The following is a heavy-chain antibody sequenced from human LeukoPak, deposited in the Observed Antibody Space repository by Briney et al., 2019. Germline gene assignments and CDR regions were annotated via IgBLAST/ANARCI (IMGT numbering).Heavy chain of an antibody. V-gene: IGHV3-30-3*01. CDR3: ARGLYCGGDCDPFDY. J-gene: IGHJ4*02. CDR1: GFTFSSYA. D-gene: IGHD2-21*01. CDR2: ISYDGSNK. Sequence: GGSLRLSCAASGFTFSSYAMHWVRQAPGKGLEWVAAISYDGSNKYYADSVKGRFTISRDNSKNTLYLQMNSLRAEDTAVYYCARGLYCGGDCDPFDYWGQGTLVTVSS.